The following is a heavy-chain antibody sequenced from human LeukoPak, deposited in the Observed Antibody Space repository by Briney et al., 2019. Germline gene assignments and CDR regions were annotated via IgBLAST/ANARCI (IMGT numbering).Heavy chain of an antibody. D-gene: IGHD3-10*01. CDR3: ARGRGRSSGIKGPKYYYMDV. J-gene: IGHJ6*03. CDR2: INPNSGGT. V-gene: IGHV1-2*02. Sequence: ASVKVSCKASGYTFTGYYMHWVRQAPGQGLEWMGWINPNSGGTNYAQKFQGRVTMTRDTSISTAYMELSSLRSEDTAVYYCARGRGRSSGIKGPKYYYMDVWGKGTTVTVSS. CDR1: GYTFTGYY.